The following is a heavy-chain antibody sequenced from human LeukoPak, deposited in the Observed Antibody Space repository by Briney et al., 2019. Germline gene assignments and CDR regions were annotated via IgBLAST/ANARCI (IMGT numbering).Heavy chain of an antibody. J-gene: IGHJ4*02. CDR1: GFTFSSYG. CDR3: ARDYYDSSGYLH. CDR2: ISYDGSNK. Sequence: PGRSQRLSCAASGFTFSSYGMHWVRQAPGKGLEWVAVISYDGSNKYYADSVKGRFTISRDNSKNTLYLQMNSLRAEDTAVYYCARDYYDSSGYLHWGQGTLVTVSS. V-gene: IGHV3-30*03. D-gene: IGHD3-22*01.